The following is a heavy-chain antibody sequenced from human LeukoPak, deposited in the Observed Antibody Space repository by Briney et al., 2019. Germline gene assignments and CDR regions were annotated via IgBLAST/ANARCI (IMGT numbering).Heavy chain of an antibody. J-gene: IGHJ4*02. CDR1: GYTFTSYG. D-gene: IGHD4-17*01. CDR2: MNPNSGNT. V-gene: IGHV1-8*01. Sequence: GASVKVSCKASGYTFTSYGINWVRQATGQGLEWMGWMNPNSGNTGYAQKFQGRVTMTRNTSISTAYMELSSLRSEDTAVYYCARVQSDSTHDYGDYAFSYYFDYWGQGTLVTVSS. CDR3: ARVQSDSTHDYGDYAFSYYFDY.